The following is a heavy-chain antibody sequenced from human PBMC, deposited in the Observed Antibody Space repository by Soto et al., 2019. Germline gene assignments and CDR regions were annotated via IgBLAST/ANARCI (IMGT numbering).Heavy chain of an antibody. V-gene: IGHV3-30*14. Sequence: GGSLRLSCAASGFTFSSYAMHWVRQAPGKGLEWVAVISYDGSNKYYADSVKGRFTISRENAKNSLYLQMNSLRAGDTAVYYCARGGSSSSSLWYYYYYGMDVWGQGTTVTVSS. J-gene: IGHJ6*02. CDR1: GFTFSSYA. CDR2: ISYDGSNK. D-gene: IGHD6-6*01. CDR3: ARGGSSSSSLWYYYYYGMDV.